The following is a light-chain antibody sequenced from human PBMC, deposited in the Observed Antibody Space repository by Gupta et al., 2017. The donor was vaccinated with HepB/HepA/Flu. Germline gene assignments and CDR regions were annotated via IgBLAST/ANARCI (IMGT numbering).Light chain of an antibody. V-gene: IGKV3-15*01. CDR2: AAS. Sequence: EIVMTQSPATLSVSPGERATRSCRASQSVSDKLDWYQQKPGQAPRLIIYAASTRATGVAARFSGSGYVKEFTLSSSRLQYEDCAIYCQQDDDWPLTFGRGTKVEIK. J-gene: IGKJ4*01. CDR1: QSVSDK. CDR3: QQDDDWPLT.